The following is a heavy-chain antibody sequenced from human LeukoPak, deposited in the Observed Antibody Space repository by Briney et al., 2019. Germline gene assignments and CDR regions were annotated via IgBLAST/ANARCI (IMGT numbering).Heavy chain of an antibody. D-gene: IGHD3-22*01. CDR1: GFTVSSNY. CDR3: ASIPYYYDSSGYHLDY. V-gene: IGHV3-66*01. CDR2: IYSGGST. Sequence: PGGSLRLSCAASGFTVSSNYMSWVRQAPGKGLEWVSVIYSGGSTYYADSVKGRFTISRDNSKNTLYLQMNSLRAEDTAVYYCASIPYYYDSSGYHLDYWGQGTLVTVSS. J-gene: IGHJ4*02.